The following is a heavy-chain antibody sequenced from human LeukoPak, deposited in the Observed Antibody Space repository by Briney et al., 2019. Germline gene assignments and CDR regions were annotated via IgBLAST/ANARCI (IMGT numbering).Heavy chain of an antibody. CDR2: ISGSGGST. CDR3: AKDLDDSSGYYYYYYGMDV. J-gene: IGHJ6*02. CDR1: GFTFSAYA. D-gene: IGHD3-22*01. Sequence: GGSLRLSCTASGFTFSAYAMGWVRQAPGKGLEWVSAISGSGGSTYYADSVKGRFTISRDNSKNTLYLQMNSLRAEDTAVYYCAKDLDDSSGYYYYYYGMDVWGQGTTVTVSS. V-gene: IGHV3-23*01.